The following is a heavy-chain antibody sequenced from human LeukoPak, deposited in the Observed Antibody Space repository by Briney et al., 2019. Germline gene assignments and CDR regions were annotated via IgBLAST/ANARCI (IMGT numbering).Heavy chain of an antibody. CDR2: MNPHSGST. Sequence: ASVKVSCTASGYTFTSNDINWVRQATGQGLEWMGWMNPHSGSTGYAQKFQGRVTMTWDTSISTAYMELSSLTSDDTAVYYCARIPQRVPHNWFDPWGQGTLVTVSS. D-gene: IGHD1-1*01. V-gene: IGHV1-8*01. CDR3: ARIPQRVPHNWFDP. CDR1: GYTFTSND. J-gene: IGHJ5*02.